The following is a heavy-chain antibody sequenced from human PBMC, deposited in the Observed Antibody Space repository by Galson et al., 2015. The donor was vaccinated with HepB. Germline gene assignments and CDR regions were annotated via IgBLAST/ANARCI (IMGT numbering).Heavy chain of an antibody. J-gene: IGHJ4*02. CDR3: AKDGGGGIDY. V-gene: IGHV4-31*02. D-gene: IGHD3-16*01. Sequence: SGTTFYNPSLKSRVTISVDTSNNQFSLKLTSVTAADTAVYYCAKDGGGGIDYWGQGTLVTVSS. CDR2: SGTT.